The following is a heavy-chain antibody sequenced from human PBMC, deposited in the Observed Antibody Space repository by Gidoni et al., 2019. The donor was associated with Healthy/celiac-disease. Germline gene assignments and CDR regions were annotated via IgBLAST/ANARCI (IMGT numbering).Heavy chain of an antibody. CDR3: ARRKGRGVLTARYYYYGMDV. D-gene: IGHD3-9*01. CDR1: GGSFSGYY. V-gene: IGHV4-34*01. J-gene: IGHJ6*02. CDR2: INHSGST. Sequence: QVQLQQWGAGLLKHSETLSLTCAVYGGSFSGYYCSWIRQPPGKGLEWIGEINHSGSTNYNPSLKSRVTISVDTSKNQFSRKLSSVTAADTAVYYCARRKGRGVLTARYYYYGMDVWGQGTTVTVSS.